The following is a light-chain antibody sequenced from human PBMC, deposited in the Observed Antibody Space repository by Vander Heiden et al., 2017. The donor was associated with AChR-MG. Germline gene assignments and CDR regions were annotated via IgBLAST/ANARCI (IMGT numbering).Light chain of an antibody. V-gene: IGKV1-5*03. CDR3: QQYNSYSYT. Sequence: DIQMNQSPSTLSASVGDRVTITCRASQSISNWLAWYQQKPGKAPKLLIYEASSLESGVPSRFSGSGSGTEFTLTISSLQPDDFATYYCQQYNSYSYTFGQGTKLEIK. J-gene: IGKJ2*01. CDR1: QSISNW. CDR2: EAS.